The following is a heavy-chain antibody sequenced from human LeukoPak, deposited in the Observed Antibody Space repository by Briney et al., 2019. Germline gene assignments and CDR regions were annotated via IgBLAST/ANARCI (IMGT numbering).Heavy chain of an antibody. J-gene: IGHJ3*02. V-gene: IGHV2-70*04. CDR3: ARAIRYDSSRGAFDI. CDR2: IDWDDDK. CDR1: GFSLSTRGMR. D-gene: IGHD3-22*01. Sequence: SGPTLVNPPQTLTLTCTFSGFSLSTRGMRVSWIRQPPGKALEWLSRIDWDDDKFYSTSLKTRLTISKDTSKNQVVLTMTNMDPVDTATYYCARAIRYDSSRGAFDIWGQGTMVTVSS.